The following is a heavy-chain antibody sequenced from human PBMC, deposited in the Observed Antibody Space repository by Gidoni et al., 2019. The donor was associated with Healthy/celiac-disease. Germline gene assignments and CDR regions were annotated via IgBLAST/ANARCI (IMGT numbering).Heavy chain of an antibody. D-gene: IGHD3-9*01. V-gene: IGHV3-30*18. CDR3: AKGILTGYYRRGDWFDP. CDR2: ISYDGSNK. CDR1: GFTCSSSG. Sequence: QVQLVESGGGVVQPGRSLRLSCAASGFTCSSSGMHWVRQAPGKGLEWVAVISYDGSNKYYADSVKGRFTISRDNSKNTLYLQMNSLRAEDTAVYYCAKGILTGYYRRGDWFDPWGQGTLVTVSS. J-gene: IGHJ5*02.